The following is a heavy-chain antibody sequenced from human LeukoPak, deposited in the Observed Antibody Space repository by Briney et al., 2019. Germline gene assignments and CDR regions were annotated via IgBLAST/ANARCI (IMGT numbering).Heavy chain of an antibody. CDR2: ISSSGSTI. J-gene: IGHJ6*02. D-gene: IGHD5-24*01. V-gene: IGHV3-11*04. CDR1: GFTFSDYY. Sequence: GGSLRLSCAASGFTFSDYYMSWIRQAPGKGLEWVSYISSSGSTIYYADSVKGRFTISRDNAKNSLYLQMNSLRAEDTAVYYCARVKMATIPHYYYGMDVWGQGTTVTVSS. CDR3: ARVKMATIPHYYYGMDV.